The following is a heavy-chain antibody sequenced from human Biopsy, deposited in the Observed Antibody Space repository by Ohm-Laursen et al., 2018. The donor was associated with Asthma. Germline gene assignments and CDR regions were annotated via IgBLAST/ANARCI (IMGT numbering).Heavy chain of an antibody. CDR1: GFTFGDYW. Sequence: SLRLSCAASGFTFGDYWMSWVRQVPGRGLEWVANIKHDGSENNHVDSLKGRLTISRDNAKNSLYLQMNSLRAEDTALYYCAIGEDDIGDSGWFERWGQGTLVTVSS. CDR3: AIGEDDIGDSGWFER. V-gene: IGHV3-7*03. J-gene: IGHJ5*02. D-gene: IGHD2-21*02. CDR2: IKHDGSEN.